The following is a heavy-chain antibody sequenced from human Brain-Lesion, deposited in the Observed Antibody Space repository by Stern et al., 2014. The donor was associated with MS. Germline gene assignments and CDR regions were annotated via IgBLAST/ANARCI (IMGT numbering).Heavy chain of an antibody. J-gene: IGHJ6*02. Sequence: QVQLQESGPGLVKPSQTLSLSCTVSGGSISSGGYYWSWIRQPAGKGLEWIGRIFNSGSTSYNPSLKSRFTISIDPSKNQFSLRLTSMTAADTAVYYCARGRVVPGFQYYATDVWGQGTTVIVSS. CDR2: IFNSGST. D-gene: IGHD2-2*01. CDR3: ARGRVVPGFQYYATDV. V-gene: IGHV4-61*02. CDR1: GGSISSGGYY.